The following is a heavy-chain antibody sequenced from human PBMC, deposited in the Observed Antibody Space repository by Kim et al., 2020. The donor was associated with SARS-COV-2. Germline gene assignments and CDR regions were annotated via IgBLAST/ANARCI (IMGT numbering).Heavy chain of an antibody. J-gene: IGHJ6*02. Sequence: ASVKVSCKASGYTFTTYSMNWVRQAPGQGLEWMGWINTDTGNPTYVQGFTGRFVFSLDTSVSTAYLQTSSLKAEDTAIYYCARYYGSEIIGYYGMDVWGQGTTVTVSS. CDR3: ARYYGSEIIGYYGMDV. D-gene: IGHD3-10*01. CDR2: INTDTGNP. CDR1: GYTFTTYS. V-gene: IGHV7-4-1*02.